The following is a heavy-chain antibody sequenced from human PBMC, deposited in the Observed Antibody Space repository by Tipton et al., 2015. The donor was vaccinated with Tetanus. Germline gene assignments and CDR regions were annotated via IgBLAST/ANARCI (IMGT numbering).Heavy chain of an antibody. V-gene: IGHV5-51*01. CDR1: GYNFSHYS. D-gene: IGHD2-15*01. Sequence: QLVQSGAEVGKPGESLKISCQGSGYNFSHYSIGWVRQLPGRGLEWMGIVDPRDSQATYGPSFQGQVTLSADRSINVAYLRRNTLQASDTAMYYCARRRSAVLSGGYHWYFDLWGRGTLITVSS. CDR3: ARRRSAVLSGGYHWYFDL. J-gene: IGHJ2*01. CDR2: VDPRDSQA.